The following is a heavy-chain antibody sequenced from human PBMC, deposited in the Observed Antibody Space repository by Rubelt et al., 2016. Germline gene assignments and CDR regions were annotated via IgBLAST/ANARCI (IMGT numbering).Heavy chain of an antibody. Sequence: LESGGGLVQTGGSLRLSCAASGFTFSSYAMSWVRQAPGKGLEWVSAISGSGGSTYYADSVKGRFTISRDNSKNTLYMQMDSLRAEETAVYYCAKINYNTWYGDFDYWGQGTLVTVSS. CDR3: AKINYNTWYGDFDY. J-gene: IGHJ4*02. V-gene: IGHV3-23*01. CDR1: GFTFSSYA. CDR2: ISGSGGST. D-gene: IGHD3-10*01.